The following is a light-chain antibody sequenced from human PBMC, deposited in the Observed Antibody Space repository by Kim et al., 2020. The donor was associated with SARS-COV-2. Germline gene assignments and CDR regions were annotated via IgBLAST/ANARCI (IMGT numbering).Light chain of an antibody. CDR1: NIGGES. J-gene: IGLJ1*01. CDR2: YDS. Sequence: SYELTQPPSVSVAPGKTARITCGGNNIGGESVHWYQQKPGQAPVLVIYYDSDRPSGIPERFSGSNSGNTATLTISRVEPGDEAAYYCQVWDTNTAAYVFG. CDR3: QVWDTNTAAYV. V-gene: IGLV3-21*04.